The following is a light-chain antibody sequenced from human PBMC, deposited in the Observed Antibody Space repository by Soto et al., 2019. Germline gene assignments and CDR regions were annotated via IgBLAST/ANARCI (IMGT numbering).Light chain of an antibody. CDR3: CSYAGSPRVV. J-gene: IGLJ2*01. CDR1: SSDVGSYNL. Sequence: QSALTQPASVSGSPGQSTTISCTGTSSDVGSYNLVSWYQQHPGKAPKLMIYEGSKRPSGVSNRFSGSKSGNTASLTISGLQAEDEADYYCCSYAGSPRVVFGGGTKLTVL. CDR2: EGS. V-gene: IGLV2-23*01.